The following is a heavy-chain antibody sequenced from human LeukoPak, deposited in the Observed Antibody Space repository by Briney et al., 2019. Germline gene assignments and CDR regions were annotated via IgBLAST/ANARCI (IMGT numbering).Heavy chain of an antibody. CDR2: IKPDGSEK. D-gene: IGHD3-16*01. Sequence: GGSLRLSCAASGITFSSSWMSWVRQAPGKGLEWVANIKPDGSEKYYVDSVKGRFAISRDNAKNSLYLQMNSLRAEDTAVYYCARDKFGGTDYWGQGTLVTVSS. CDR1: GITFSSSW. J-gene: IGHJ4*02. CDR3: ARDKFGGTDY. V-gene: IGHV3-7*01.